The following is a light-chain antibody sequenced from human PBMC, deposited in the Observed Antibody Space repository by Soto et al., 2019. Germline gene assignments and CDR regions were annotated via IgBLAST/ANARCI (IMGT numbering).Light chain of an antibody. CDR3: QQSYSSPRT. J-gene: IGKJ4*01. CDR2: AAS. CDR1: QIVTTF. Sequence: DIQMTQSPSSLSASVGDRVTITCRASQIVTTFLNWYQQKPGKAPNLLIYAASSLQSVVPSRFSGGGSGTDFTLTISSLQPEDFATYYCQQSYSSPRTFGGGTKVEIK. V-gene: IGKV1-39*01.